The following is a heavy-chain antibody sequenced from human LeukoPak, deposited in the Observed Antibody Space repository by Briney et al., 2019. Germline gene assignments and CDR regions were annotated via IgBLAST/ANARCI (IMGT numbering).Heavy chain of an antibody. D-gene: IGHD2-2*01. J-gene: IGHJ4*02. CDR2: INHSGST. CDR1: GGSFSGYY. Sequence: TSETLSLTCAVYGGSFSGYYWGWIRQPPGKGLEWIGEINHSGSTNYNPSLKSRVTISVDTSKNQFSLKLSSVTAADTAVYYRAREGHCSSTSCRDYWGQGTLVTVSS. CDR3: AREGHCSSTSCRDY. V-gene: IGHV4-34*01.